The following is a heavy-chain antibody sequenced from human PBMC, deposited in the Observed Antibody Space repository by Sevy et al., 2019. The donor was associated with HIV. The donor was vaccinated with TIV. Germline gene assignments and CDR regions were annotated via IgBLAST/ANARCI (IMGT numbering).Heavy chain of an antibody. J-gene: IGHJ6*02. CDR3: ARRPDLGSVIRTGVMDV. Sequence: GGSLILSCAASGFTFSTYAMSWVRQTPGKGLQWVSVISDSGGSTYYADSVQGRFTISRDNSKDTMYLQVNSLRAEDTAVYYCARRPDLGSVIRTGVMDVWGQGTTVTVSS. D-gene: IGHD3-10*01. CDR2: ISDSGGST. CDR1: GFTFSTYA. V-gene: IGHV3-23*01.